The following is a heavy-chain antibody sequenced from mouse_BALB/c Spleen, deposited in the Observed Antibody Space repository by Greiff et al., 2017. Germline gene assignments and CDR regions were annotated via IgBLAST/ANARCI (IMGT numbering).Heavy chain of an antibody. J-gene: IGHJ4*01. CDR3: AKTQSWFITTATDAMDY. CDR1: GFSLTSYG. Sequence: VKLQESGPSLVQPSQSLSITCTVSGFSLTSYGVHWVRQSPGKGLEWLGVIWRGGSTDYNAAFMSRLSITKDNSKSQVFFKMNSLQADDTAIYYCAKTQSWFITTATDAMDYWGQGTSVTVSS. CDR2: IWRGGST. D-gene: IGHD1-2*01. V-gene: IGHV2-5-1*01.